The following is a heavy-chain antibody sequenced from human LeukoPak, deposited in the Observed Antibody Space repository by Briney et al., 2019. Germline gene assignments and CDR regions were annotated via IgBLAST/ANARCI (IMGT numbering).Heavy chain of an antibody. Sequence: SVKASCKASGGTFSSYAISWVRQAPGQGLEWMGGIIPIFGTANYAQKFQGRVTITADESTSTAYMELSSLRSEDTAVYYCARASGAYSSGWYGDFDYWGQGTLVTVSS. V-gene: IGHV1-69*13. J-gene: IGHJ4*02. CDR1: GGTFSSYA. D-gene: IGHD6-19*01. CDR3: ARASGAYSSGWYGDFDY. CDR2: IIPIFGTA.